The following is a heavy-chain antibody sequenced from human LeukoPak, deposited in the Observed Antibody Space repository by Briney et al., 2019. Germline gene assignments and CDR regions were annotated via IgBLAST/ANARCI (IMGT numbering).Heavy chain of an antibody. Sequence: PGGSLRLSCAASGFTFSNYGMTWVRLAPGKGLEWVSGISGGGDSTFYADSVKGRFTISRDNSKNTLYLQMNSLRAEDTAVYYCAKRDTSGLYYFDFWGQGTLVTVSS. D-gene: IGHD3-22*01. V-gene: IGHV3-23*01. J-gene: IGHJ4*02. CDR1: GFTFSNYG. CDR2: ISGGGDST. CDR3: AKRDTSGLYYFDF.